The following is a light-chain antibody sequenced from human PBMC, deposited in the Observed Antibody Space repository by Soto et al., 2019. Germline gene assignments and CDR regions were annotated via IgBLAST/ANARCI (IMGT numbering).Light chain of an antibody. CDR1: QGIGNS. CDR3: QQSYSTRRT. Sequence: DIQMTQSPSSLSASVGDRVTITCRASQGIGNSLNWYQQKPGNAPDLLICAASTLQSGVPSRFSGSGSGTDFTLTISSLQPEDFATYYCQQSYSTRRTFGQGTKLEIK. V-gene: IGKV1-39*01. J-gene: IGKJ2*01. CDR2: AAS.